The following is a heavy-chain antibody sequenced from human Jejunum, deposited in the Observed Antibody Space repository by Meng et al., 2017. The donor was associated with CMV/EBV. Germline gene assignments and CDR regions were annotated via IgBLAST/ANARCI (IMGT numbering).Heavy chain of an antibody. V-gene: IGHV3-30-3*01. Sequence: QVQMVESGGGVVQPGRYLRLSCTASGFTFSAHAMHWVRQAPGKGLEWVAVISDDGSNEYYADSVKGRFTIYRDNSKNTLYLQMNSLRAADTAVYYCARQPGSLAYWGQGTLVTVSS. J-gene: IGHJ4*02. CDR2: ISDDGSNE. CDR1: GFTFSAHA. CDR3: ARQPGSLAY.